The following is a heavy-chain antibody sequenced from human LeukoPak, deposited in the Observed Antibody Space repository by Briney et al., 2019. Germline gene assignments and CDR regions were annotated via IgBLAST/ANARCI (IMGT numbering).Heavy chain of an antibody. CDR1: GGTISNYY. V-gene: IGHV4-4*07. D-gene: IGHD4/OR15-4a*01. CDR2: IYSSGDT. CDR3: VKEEKGATDGNVFEY. J-gene: IGHJ4*02. Sequence: SETLSLTCTVSGGTISNYYWTWIRPPAGKGLEWIGRIYSSGDTNYNPSLKSRLTMSVDTSKNQFSLKMSSVTAADTAVYYCVKEEKGATDGNVFEYWGQGTLVTVSS.